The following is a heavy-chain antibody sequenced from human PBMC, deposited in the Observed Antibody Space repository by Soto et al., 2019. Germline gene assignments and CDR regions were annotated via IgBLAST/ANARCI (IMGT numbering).Heavy chain of an antibody. CDR3: APQVVPTATKKP. V-gene: IGHV4-34*12. CDR2: IIHTGST. D-gene: IGHD2-2*01. J-gene: IGHJ4*02. CDR1: GGSFSGYY. Sequence: SETLSLTCAVYGGSFSGYYWSWIRQPPGKGLEWIGEIIHTGSTNYNPSLKSRVTISIDTSKKQFSLKLSSVTAADTAVYYCAPQVVPTATKKPWGQGALVTVSA.